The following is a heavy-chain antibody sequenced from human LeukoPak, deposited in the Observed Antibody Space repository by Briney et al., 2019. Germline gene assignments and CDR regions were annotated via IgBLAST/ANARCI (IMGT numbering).Heavy chain of an antibody. J-gene: IGHJ4*02. CDR1: GFTFSDYY. D-gene: IGHD1-26*01. CDR2: INSGSVI. V-gene: IGHV3-11*01. Sequence: GGSLRLSCAASGFTFSDYYMNWIRQAPGKGLEWVSYINSGSVIHYTDSVKGRFTISRDNAKNSLYLQMNSLRAEDTAVYYCARSDTVGATTGSDYWGQGTLVTVSS. CDR3: ARSDTVGATTGSDY.